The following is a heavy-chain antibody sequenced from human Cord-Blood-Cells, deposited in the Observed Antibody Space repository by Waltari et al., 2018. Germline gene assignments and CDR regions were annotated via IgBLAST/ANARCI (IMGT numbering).Heavy chain of an antibody. D-gene: IGHD2-2*01. CDR1: GGTFSSYA. J-gene: IGHJ6*03. CDR2: IIPILGIA. Sequence: QVQLVQSGAEVKKPGSSVKVSCKASGGTFSSYAISWVRQAPGKGLEWMGRIIPILGIANYAQKFQGRVTITADKSTSTAYMELSSLRSEDTAVYYCARGSPVLGYCSSTSCYYMDVWGKGTTVTVSS. CDR3: ARGSPVLGYCSSTSCYYMDV. V-gene: IGHV1-69*09.